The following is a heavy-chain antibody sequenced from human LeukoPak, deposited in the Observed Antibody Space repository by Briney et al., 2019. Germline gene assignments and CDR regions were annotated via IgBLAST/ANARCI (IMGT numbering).Heavy chain of an antibody. J-gene: IGHJ4*02. CDR1: GYTFTSYY. D-gene: IGHD1-20*01. V-gene: IGHV5-51*01. CDR3: ARARYNWKYYFDY. CDR2: IYPGDSDT. Sequence: GASVKVSCKASGYTFTSYYIHWVRQMPGKGLEWMGIIYPGDSDTRYSPSFQGQVTISADKSISTAYLQWSSLKASDTAMYYCARARYNWKYYFDYWGQGTLVTVSS.